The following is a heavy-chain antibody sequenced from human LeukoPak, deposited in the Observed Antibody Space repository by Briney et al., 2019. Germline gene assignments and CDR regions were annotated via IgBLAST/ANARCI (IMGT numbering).Heavy chain of an antibody. CDR3: ANPCSGGTCFPHW. D-gene: IGHD2-15*01. Sequence: GGSLRLSCAASGFTFRSYEMNWVRQAPGKGLEWVSYISSSGGTIYYADSVKGRFTISRDNAKNSLYLQMNSLRVEDTAVYYCANPCSGGTCFPHWWGQGTLVTVSS. J-gene: IGHJ4*02. CDR2: ISSSGGTI. CDR1: GFTFRSYE. V-gene: IGHV3-48*03.